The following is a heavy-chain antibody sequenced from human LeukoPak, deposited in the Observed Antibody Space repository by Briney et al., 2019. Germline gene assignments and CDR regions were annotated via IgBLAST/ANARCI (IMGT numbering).Heavy chain of an antibody. CDR2: IGTIITTT. D-gene: IGHD6-13*01. Sequence: QPGGSLRLSCAASGFTFRTYEMNWVRQAPGKGLEWVSYIGTIITTTYYADSVKGRFTVSRDDAKSSLYLQMSSLRAEDTAVYYCARTVYDLRGQRLVPCFDYWGQGTLVTVSS. CDR3: ARTVYDLRGQRLVPCFDY. CDR1: GFTFRTYE. J-gene: IGHJ4*02. V-gene: IGHV3-48*03.